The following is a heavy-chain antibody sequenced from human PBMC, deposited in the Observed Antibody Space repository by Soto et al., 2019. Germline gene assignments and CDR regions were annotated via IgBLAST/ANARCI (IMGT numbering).Heavy chain of an antibody. CDR1: GGTFSGYA. CDR3: ERDQRRIAGTTSSEDFQH. V-gene: IGHV1-69*01. J-gene: IGHJ1*01. Sequence: QAQLMQSGAEVKTPGSSVKVSCKASGGTFSGYAINWVRQAPGQGLEWMGGIIPLLGITDYGQKFQGRITIAADESTGTAYMDLRGLRAEDTAVYYCERDQRRIAGTTSSEDFQHWVQGTLVSVS. CDR2: IIPLLGIT. D-gene: IGHD1-1*01.